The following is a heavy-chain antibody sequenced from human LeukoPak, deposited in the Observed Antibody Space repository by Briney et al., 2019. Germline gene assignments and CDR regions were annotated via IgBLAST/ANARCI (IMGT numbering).Heavy chain of an antibody. CDR1: GGSITSGNYY. V-gene: IGHV4-31*03. J-gene: IGHJ5*02. D-gene: IGHD6-13*01. CDR3: ARDIRVGQQLGWFDP. CDR2: IYYSGST. Sequence: PSETLSLTCTVSGGSITSGNYYRSWIRQHPGKGLEWIGYIYYSGSTYYNPSLKSRVTISVDTSKNQFSLKLSSVTAADTAVYYCARDIRVGQQLGWFDPWGQGTLVTVSS.